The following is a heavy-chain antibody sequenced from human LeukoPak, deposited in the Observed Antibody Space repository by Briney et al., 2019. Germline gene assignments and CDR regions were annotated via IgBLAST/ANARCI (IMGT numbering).Heavy chain of an antibody. CDR2: IKSKSDDGTT. CDR3: TTHLNWTDGRISNY. V-gene: IGHV3-15*01. J-gene: IGHJ4*02. Sequence: PGGSLRLSCVASGFTFTNAWMTWVRQTPGKGLEWVGRIKSKSDDGTTDYAAPVKGRFTISRDDSENTLYLQMNSLKTEDTAVYYCTTHLNWTDGRISNYWGQGTLVTVSS. D-gene: IGHD1-1*01. CDR1: GFTFTNAW.